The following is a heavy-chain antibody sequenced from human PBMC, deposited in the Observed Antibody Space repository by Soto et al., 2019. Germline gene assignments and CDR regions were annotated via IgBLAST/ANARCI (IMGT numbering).Heavy chain of an antibody. CDR1: GFTFDDYT. Sequence: EVQLVESGGVVVQPGGSLRLSCAASGFTFDDYTMHWVRQAPGKGLEWVSLISWDGGSTYYADSVKGRFTISRDNSKNSLYLQMNSLRTKDTALYYCAKGRVATTFFDYWGQGTLVTVSS. CDR2: ISWDGGST. J-gene: IGHJ4*02. V-gene: IGHV3-43*01. CDR3: AKGRVATTFFDY. D-gene: IGHD1-26*01.